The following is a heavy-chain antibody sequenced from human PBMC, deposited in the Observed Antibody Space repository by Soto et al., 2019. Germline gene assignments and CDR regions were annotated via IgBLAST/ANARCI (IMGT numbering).Heavy chain of an antibody. CDR2: IKGDGSEK. J-gene: IGHJ5*02. D-gene: IGHD1-26*01. CDR3: VRVEIGSYDL. V-gene: IGHV3-7*01. CDR1: GFMFDSRW. Sequence: EVQLVESGGGLAQPGGSLRLSCAASGFMFDSRWMSWVRQAPGKGLEWVANIKGDGSEKKYVDSVKGRFTTSRDNARNTLYLQMNSLRAEDTAVYYCVRVEIGSYDLWGQGALVTVSS.